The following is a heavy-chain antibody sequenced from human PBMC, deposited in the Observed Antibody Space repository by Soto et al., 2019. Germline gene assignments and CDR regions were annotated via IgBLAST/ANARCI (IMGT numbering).Heavy chain of an antibody. Sequence: ASLNGSCKAAGYTFSNYWRNWFLHSTLQGLEWVGWLNPKKGTAGYAQKFQGRVTLTRDDAISTAYMELSSLRSEDTAVYYCARVDGDKGEHHDDFDICGKRQVVTVS. J-gene: IGHJ3*02. CDR1: GYTFSNYW. V-gene: IGHV1-8*01. CDR3: ARVDGDKGEHHDDFDI. D-gene: IGHD7-27*01. CDR2: LNPKKGTA.